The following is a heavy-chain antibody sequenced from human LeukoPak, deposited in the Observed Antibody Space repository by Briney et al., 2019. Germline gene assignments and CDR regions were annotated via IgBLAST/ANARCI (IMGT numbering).Heavy chain of an antibody. J-gene: IGHJ5*02. CDR1: GGSISSSSYY. CDR2: IYYSGST. D-gene: IGHD6-19*01. CDR3: ARGFIAVAAPGWFDP. Sequence: PSETLSLTCTVSGGSISSSSYYWGWIRQPPGKGLEWIGSIYYSGSTYYNPSLKSRVTISVDTSKNQFSLKLSSVTAADTAVYYCARGFIAVAAPGWFDPWGQGTLVTVSS. V-gene: IGHV4-39*01.